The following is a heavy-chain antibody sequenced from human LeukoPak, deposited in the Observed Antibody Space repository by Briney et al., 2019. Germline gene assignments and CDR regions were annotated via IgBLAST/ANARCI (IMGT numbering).Heavy chain of an antibody. D-gene: IGHD5-18*01. CDR2: INPNSGGT. V-gene: IGHV1-2*02. CDR1: GYTFTGYY. CDR3: ARDTGYSYGYATEYYFDY. Sequence: ASVKVSCKASGYTFTGYYMHWVRQAPGQGLERMGWINPNSGGTNYAQKFQGRVTMTRDTSISTAYMELSRLRSDDTAVYYCARDTGYSYGYATEYYFDYWGQGTLVTVSS. J-gene: IGHJ4*02.